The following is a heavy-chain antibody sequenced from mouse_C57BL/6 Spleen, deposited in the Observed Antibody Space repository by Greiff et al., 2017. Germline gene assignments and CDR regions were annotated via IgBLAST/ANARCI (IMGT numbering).Heavy chain of an antibody. CDR1: GYSITSGYY. CDR2: ISYDGSN. V-gene: IGHV3-6*01. CDR3: AREADYYGSSYWFAY. D-gene: IGHD1-1*01. Sequence: DVKLVESGPGLVKPSQSLSLTCSVTGYSITSGYYWNWIRQFPGNKLEWMGYISYDGSNNYNPSLKNRISITRDTSKNQFFLKLNSVTTEDTATYYCAREADYYGSSYWFAYWGQGTLVTVSA. J-gene: IGHJ3*01.